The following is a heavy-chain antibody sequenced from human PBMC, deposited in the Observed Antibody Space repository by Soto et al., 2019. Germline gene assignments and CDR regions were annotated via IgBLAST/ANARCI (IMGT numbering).Heavy chain of an antibody. CDR1: GGSISSYY. CDR2: IYTSGST. J-gene: IGHJ3*02. CDR3: ERAEMATMYAFDI. D-gene: IGHD5-12*01. Sequence: XATLSLNCTVSGGSISSYYWSWIRQPAGKGLEWIGRIYTSGSTNYNPSLKSRVTMSVDTSKNQFSLKLSSVTAADTAVYYCERAEMATMYAFDIWGQGTMVTVSS. V-gene: IGHV4-4*07.